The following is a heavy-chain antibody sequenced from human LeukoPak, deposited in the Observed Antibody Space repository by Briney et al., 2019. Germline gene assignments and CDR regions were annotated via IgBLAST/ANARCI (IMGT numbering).Heavy chain of an antibody. D-gene: IGHD6-13*01. CDR2: IKQDGSEK. Sequence: GGSLRLSCAASGFTFSSYWMSWVRQAPGKGLEWVANIKQDGSEKYYVDSVKGRFTTSRDNAKNSLYLQMNSLRAEDTAVYYCARGPIPGYSSSWYYFDYWGQGTLVTVSS. CDR3: ARGPIPGYSSSWYYFDY. V-gene: IGHV3-7*01. CDR1: GFTFSSYW. J-gene: IGHJ4*02.